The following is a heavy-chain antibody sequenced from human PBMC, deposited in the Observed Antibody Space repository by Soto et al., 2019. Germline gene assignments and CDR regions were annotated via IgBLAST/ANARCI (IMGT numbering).Heavy chain of an antibody. D-gene: IGHD3-10*01. CDR1: GGSISIFNW. V-gene: IGHV4-4*02. Sequence: TSETLSLTCAGSGGSISIFNWWGWGRQPPGKGLEWIGKIYHSGTTNYNPSLKSRVTISVDKSKNQFSLKLNSVTAADTAVYYCARGGYYYGSGSSPSFYHYYGMDVWGQGTTVTVSS. J-gene: IGHJ6*02. CDR2: IYHSGTT. CDR3: ARGGYYYGSGSSPSFYHYYGMDV.